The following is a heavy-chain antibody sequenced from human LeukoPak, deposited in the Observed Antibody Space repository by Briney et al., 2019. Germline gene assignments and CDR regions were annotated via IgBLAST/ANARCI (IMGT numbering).Heavy chain of an antibody. V-gene: IGHV4-61*08. D-gene: IGHD2-15*01. CDR2: IYYSGST. CDR1: GGSISSGGYY. Sequence: SETLSLTCTVSGGSISSGGYYWSWIRQHPGKGLEWIGYIYYSGSTNYNPSLKSRVTISVDTSKNQFSLKLSSVTAADTAVYYCARCGSDHDAFDIWGQGTMVTVSS. J-gene: IGHJ3*02. CDR3: ARCGSDHDAFDI.